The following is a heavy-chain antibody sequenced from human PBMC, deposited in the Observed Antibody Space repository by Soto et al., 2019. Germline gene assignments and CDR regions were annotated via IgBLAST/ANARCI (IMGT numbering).Heavy chain of an antibody. CDR1: GGSSSSGGYY. CDR3: ARTAAGMVNWFDP. J-gene: IGHJ5*02. D-gene: IGHD2-21*02. V-gene: IGHV4-31*03. Sequence: QVQLQESGPGLVKPSQTLSLTCTVSGGSSSSGGYYWSWIRQHPGKGLEWIGYIYYSGSTYYNPSLKSRVTISVDTSKNQFSLKLSSVTAADTAVYYCARTAAGMVNWFDPWGQGTLVTVSS. CDR2: IYYSGST.